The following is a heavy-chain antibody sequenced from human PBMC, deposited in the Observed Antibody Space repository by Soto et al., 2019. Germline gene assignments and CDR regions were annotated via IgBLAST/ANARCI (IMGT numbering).Heavy chain of an antibody. Sequence: ASVKVSCTASGYTFTSYGISWVRQPPGQWLEWMGWISAYNGNTNYAQKLQGRVTMTTDTSTSTAYMELRSLRSDDTAVYYCARDSLTRYYDILTGYYKDNWFDPWGQGTLVTVSS. D-gene: IGHD3-9*01. CDR2: ISAYNGNT. V-gene: IGHV1-18*01. J-gene: IGHJ5*02. CDR1: GYTFTSYG. CDR3: ARDSLTRYYDILTGYYKDNWFDP.